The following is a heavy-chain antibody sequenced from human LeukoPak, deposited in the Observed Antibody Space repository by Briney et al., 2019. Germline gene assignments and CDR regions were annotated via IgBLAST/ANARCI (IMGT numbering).Heavy chain of an antibody. CDR2: ISTSSRYI. V-gene: IGHV3-21*01. D-gene: IGHD2-2*01. CDR1: GFTLSNYD. CDR3: ARADCSSSTCYLRRSWFDP. Sequence: GGSLRLSCAASGFTLSNYDMNWVRQAPGKGLEWVSSISTSSRYIYYKDSVRGRFTISRDDAKNSLYLEMNSLRAEDTAVYYCARADCSSSTCYLRRSWFDPWGQGTLITVSS. J-gene: IGHJ5*02.